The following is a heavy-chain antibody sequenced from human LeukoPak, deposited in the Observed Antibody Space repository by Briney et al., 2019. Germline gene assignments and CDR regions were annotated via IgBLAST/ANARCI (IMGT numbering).Heavy chain of an antibody. Sequence: SGTLSLTCAVSGGSISSINWWSWVRQPPGKGLEWIGSIYYSGSTYYNPSLKSRVTISVDTSKNQFSLKLSSVTAADTAVYYCARGYCSGGSCYGYYYYMDVWGKGTTVTISS. J-gene: IGHJ6*03. CDR2: IYYSGST. D-gene: IGHD2-15*01. V-gene: IGHV4-4*02. CDR3: ARGYCSGGSCYGYYYYMDV. CDR1: GGSISSINW.